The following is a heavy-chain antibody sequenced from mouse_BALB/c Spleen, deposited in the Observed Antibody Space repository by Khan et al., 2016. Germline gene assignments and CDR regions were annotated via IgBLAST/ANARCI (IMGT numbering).Heavy chain of an antibody. Sequence: EVKLLESGGGLVQPGESLKLSCAASGFEFSRYWMSWVRQAPGTGLEWIGEINPDSSTINYTPSLKDKFIISSDNAKNTLTLPMSKVRSEDTALFYCAGTFWYFDVWGAGTTVTVSS. V-gene: IGHV4-1*02. D-gene: IGHD2-14*01. CDR1: GFEFSRYW. CDR2: INPDSSTI. J-gene: IGHJ1*01. CDR3: AGTFWYFDV.